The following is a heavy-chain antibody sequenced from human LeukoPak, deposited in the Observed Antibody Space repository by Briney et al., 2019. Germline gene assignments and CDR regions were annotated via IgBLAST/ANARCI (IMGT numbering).Heavy chain of an antibody. CDR3: ARQGGGSYYFDY. CDR1: GGSISSSTYY. CDR2: IYYSGST. Sequence: SETLSLTCTVSGGSISSSTYYWGWIRQPPGKGLERIGSIYYSGSTLYSPSLKSRVTISVDTSNNHFSLKLSSVTAADTAVYYCARQGGGSYYFDYWGQGTLVTVSS. J-gene: IGHJ4*02. V-gene: IGHV4-39*01. D-gene: IGHD2-15*01.